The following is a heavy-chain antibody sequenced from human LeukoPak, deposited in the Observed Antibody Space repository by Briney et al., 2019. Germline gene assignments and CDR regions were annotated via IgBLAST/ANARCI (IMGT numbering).Heavy chain of an antibody. CDR2: IYYTGTT. Sequence: SETLSLTCTVSGGSIRIYYWSWIRQPPGKGLEWIGSIYYTGTTNYNPSLNSRVTISVDTSKNQFSLKLSSVTAADPAVYYCASVNSAWYGALAYWGQGTMVTVSS. D-gene: IGHD6-19*01. V-gene: IGHV4-59*01. J-gene: IGHJ4*02. CDR1: GGSIRIYY. CDR3: ASVNSAWYGALAY.